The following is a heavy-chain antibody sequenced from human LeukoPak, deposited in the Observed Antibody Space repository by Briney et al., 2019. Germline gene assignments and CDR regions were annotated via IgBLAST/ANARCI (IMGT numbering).Heavy chain of an antibody. D-gene: IGHD3-22*01. CDR2: ISGSGGGT. J-gene: IGHJ4*02. CDR3: AKDGYYESSGYSYFDY. V-gene: IGHV3-23*01. Sequence: GGSLRLSCAVSGITLSNYAMSWVRQAPGKGLEWVAGISGSGGGTNYADSVKGRFTISRDNSKNTLSLQTNSLRAEDTAVYYCAKDGYYESSGYSYFDYWGRGTLVTVSS. CDR1: GITLSNYA.